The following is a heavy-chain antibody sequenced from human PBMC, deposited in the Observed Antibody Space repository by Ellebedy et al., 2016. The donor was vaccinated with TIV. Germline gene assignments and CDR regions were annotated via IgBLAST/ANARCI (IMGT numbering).Heavy chain of an antibody. CDR3: ARRASYGDYAVQVNPWFDR. CDR2: IRQEGDEI. Sequence: PGGSLRLSCAASGFNFRSYWMTWVRQAPGKGLEWVAKIRQEGDEIYYVESVKGRFTISRDNAKSSLFLQMNSLRVEDTAVYYCARRASYGDYAVQVNPWFDRWGPGTLVTVSS. CDR1: GFNFRSYW. J-gene: IGHJ5*02. D-gene: IGHD4-17*01. V-gene: IGHV3-7*01.